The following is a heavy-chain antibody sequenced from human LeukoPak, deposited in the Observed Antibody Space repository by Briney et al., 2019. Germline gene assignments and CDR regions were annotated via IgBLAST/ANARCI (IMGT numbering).Heavy chain of an antibody. Sequence: SETLSLTCTVSGGSISSSSYYWGWIRQPPGKGLEWIGSIYYSGSTYYNPSLKSRVTISVDTSKNQFSLKLSSVTAADTAVYYCARGQQYCSSTSCRFNWFDPWGQGTLVTVSS. CDR3: ARGQQYCSSTSCRFNWFDP. CDR1: GGSISSSSYY. V-gene: IGHV4-39*01. J-gene: IGHJ5*02. CDR2: IYYSGST. D-gene: IGHD2-2*01.